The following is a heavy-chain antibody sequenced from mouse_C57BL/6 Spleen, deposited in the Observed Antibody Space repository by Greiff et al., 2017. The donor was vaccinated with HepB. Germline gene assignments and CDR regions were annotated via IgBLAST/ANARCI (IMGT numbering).Heavy chain of an antibody. Sequence: VQLQQSGAELVRPGASVQLSCPASGFHIKDDYMPWVKLMPEQGLEWIGWIDPENGDTEYATKFQGKATITADTSSNTAYLQLRSLTSEDTAVYYCTTGYGSKPPYYYAKDNWGKGTTGT. V-gene: IGHV14-4*01. CDR1: GFHIKDDY. D-gene: IGHD1-1*01. CDR2: IDPENGDT. CDR3: TTGYGSKPPYYYAKDN. J-gene: IGHJ4*01.